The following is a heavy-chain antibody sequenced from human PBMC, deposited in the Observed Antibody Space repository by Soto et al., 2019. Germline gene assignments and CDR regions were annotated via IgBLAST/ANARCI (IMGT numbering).Heavy chain of an antibody. CDR1: GYTLTELS. V-gene: IGHV1-24*01. CDR2: FDPEDGET. Sequence: SVKVSCKVSGYTLTELSMHWVRQAPGKGLEWMGGFDPEDGETIYAQKFQGRVTMTEDTSTDTAYMELSSLRSEDTAVYHCATLSKDGGWLDYWGQGTLVTVSS. J-gene: IGHJ4*02. CDR3: ATLSKDGGWLDY. D-gene: IGHD6-19*01.